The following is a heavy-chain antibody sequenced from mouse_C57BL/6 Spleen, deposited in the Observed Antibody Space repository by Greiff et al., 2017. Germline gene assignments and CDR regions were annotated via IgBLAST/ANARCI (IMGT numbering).Heavy chain of an antibody. CDR3: ARGRVCYDYDAEYAC. V-gene: IGHV1-18*01. CDR2: INPNNGGT. CDR1: GYTFTDYN. Sequence: EVQLQQSGPELVKPGASVKIPCKASGYTFTDYNMDWVKQSHGTSLEWIGDINPNNGGTIYNQKFKGKATLTVDKSSSTAYMELRSLTSEDTAVYYGARGRVCYDYDAEYACWGQGALVTVAA. J-gene: IGHJ3*01. D-gene: IGHD2-4*01.